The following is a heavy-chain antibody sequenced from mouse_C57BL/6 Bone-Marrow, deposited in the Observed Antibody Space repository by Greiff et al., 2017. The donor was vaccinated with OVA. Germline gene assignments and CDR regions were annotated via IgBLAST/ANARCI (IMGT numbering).Heavy chain of an antibody. Sequence: EVKVVESGGGLVQSGRSLRLSCATSGFTFSDFYMEWVRQAPGKGLEWIAASRNKANDYTTEYSASVKGRFIVSRDTSQSILYLQMNALRAEDTAIYYCARDGATTVEGYAMDYWGQGTSVTVSS. J-gene: IGHJ4*01. D-gene: IGHD1-1*01. V-gene: IGHV7-1*01. CDR2: SRNKANDYTT. CDR1: GFTFSDFY. CDR3: ARDGATTVEGYAMDY.